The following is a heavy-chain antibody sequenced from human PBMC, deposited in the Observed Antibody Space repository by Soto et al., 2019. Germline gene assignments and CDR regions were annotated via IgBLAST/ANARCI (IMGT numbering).Heavy chain of an antibody. CDR1: SGSISSSNW. Sequence: SETLSLTCAVSSGSISSSNWWSWVRQPPGKGLEWIGEIYHSGSTNYNPSLKSRVTISVDKSKNQFSLKLSSVTAADTAVYYCARSVVVPAAAIYYYYYYMDVWGKGTTVTVSS. D-gene: IGHD2-2*01. CDR3: ARSVVVPAAAIYYYYYYMDV. CDR2: IYHSGST. J-gene: IGHJ6*03. V-gene: IGHV4-4*02.